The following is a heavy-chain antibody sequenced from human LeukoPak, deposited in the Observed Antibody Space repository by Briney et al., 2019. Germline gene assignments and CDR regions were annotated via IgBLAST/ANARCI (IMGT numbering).Heavy chain of an antibody. J-gene: IGHJ4*02. V-gene: IGHV3-23*01. CDR3: AKKCLSGSSQTYFDY. CDR2: ISGSGGNS. D-gene: IGHD1-26*01. Sequence: GGSLRLSCAASGFTFSSYGMNWVRQAPGKGLEWVSSISGSGGNSYYADSVKGRFTISRDNSNNTLYLQMNSLRADDTAVYYCAKKCLSGSSQTYFDYWGQGTLVTVSS. CDR1: GFTFSSYG.